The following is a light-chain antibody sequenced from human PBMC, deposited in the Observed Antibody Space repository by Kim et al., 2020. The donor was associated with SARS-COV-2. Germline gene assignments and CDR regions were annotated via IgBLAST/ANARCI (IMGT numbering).Light chain of an antibody. CDR3: QHYGGSST. CDR1: QSVSSSY. J-gene: IGKJ4*01. Sequence: EIVLTQSPGTLSLSPGERATLSCRASQSVSSSYLAWYQQKPGQAPRLLIYGASSRATGIPDRFSGSGSGTDFTLTISRLEPEDFAVYYCQHYGGSSTFGGGTKVDIK. V-gene: IGKV3-20*01. CDR2: GAS.